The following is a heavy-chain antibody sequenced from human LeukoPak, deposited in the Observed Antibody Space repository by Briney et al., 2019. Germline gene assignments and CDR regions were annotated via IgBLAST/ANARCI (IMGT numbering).Heavy chain of an antibody. Sequence: GESLKISCRASGYSFSNYWIGWVRQMSGKGLEWMGIIHPGDSDTRYNPSFENEVIISADKSINSAYLHWSSLKAADTAMYYCVREGDCTSPHCYGYPNYWGQGTLVTVSS. D-gene: IGHD2-21*01. CDR1: GYSFSNYW. J-gene: IGHJ4*02. V-gene: IGHV5-51*01. CDR2: IHPGDSDT. CDR3: VREGDCTSPHCYGYPNY.